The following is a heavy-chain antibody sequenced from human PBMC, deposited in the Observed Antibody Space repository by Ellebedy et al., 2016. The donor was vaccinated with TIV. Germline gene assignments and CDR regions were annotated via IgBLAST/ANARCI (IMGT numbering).Heavy chain of an antibody. J-gene: IGHJ3*02. CDR3: ATDGSYGDYVTPQHAFAI. V-gene: IGHV3-7*01. D-gene: IGHD4-17*01. CDR2: INQGGSEK. Sequence: GGSLRLSCAASRFSFRSYWMSWVRQAPGKGLEWVANINQGGSEKYYVDSVKGRFTISRDNAKNSLYLQMNSLRAEDTAVFYCATDGSYGDYVTPQHAFAIWGRGTMVTVSS. CDR1: RFSFRSYW.